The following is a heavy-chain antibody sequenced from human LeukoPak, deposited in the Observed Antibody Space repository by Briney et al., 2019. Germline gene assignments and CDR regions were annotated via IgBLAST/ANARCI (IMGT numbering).Heavy chain of an antibody. V-gene: IGHV4-39*01. D-gene: IGHD2-15*01. Sequence: SETLSLTCTVSGDSISSSNYYWGWIRQPPGKGLEWIGSIYYSGTSFFNPSLESRVTMSVDTSKNQFSLKLSSVTAADTAVYYCARVLYCSGGSCTPYYYYYMDVWGKGTTVTVSS. J-gene: IGHJ6*03. CDR2: IYYSGTS. CDR1: GDSISSSNYY. CDR3: ARVLYCSGGSCTPYYYYYMDV.